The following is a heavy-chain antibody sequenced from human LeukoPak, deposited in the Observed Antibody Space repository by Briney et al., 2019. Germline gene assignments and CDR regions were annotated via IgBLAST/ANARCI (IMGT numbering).Heavy chain of an antibody. V-gene: IGHV3-30-3*01. Sequence: GRSLRLSCAASGFTFSSYAMHWVRQAPGKGLEWVAVISYDGSNKFYADYVKGRFTLSRDNSKNTLYLQMNSLRIEDTAVYYCGRGAVGFGELNYWGQGTLVTVSS. CDR3: GRGAVGFGELNY. J-gene: IGHJ4*02. D-gene: IGHD3-10*01. CDR1: GFTFSSYA. CDR2: ISYDGSNK.